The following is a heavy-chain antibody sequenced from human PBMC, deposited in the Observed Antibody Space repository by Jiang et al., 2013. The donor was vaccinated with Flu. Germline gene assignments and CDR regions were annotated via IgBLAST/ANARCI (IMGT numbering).Heavy chain of an antibody. Sequence: CKASGYTFTSYYMHWVRQAPGQGLEWMGIINPSGGSTSYAQKFQGRVTMTRDTSTSTVYMELSSLRSEDTAVYYCARDYRCSGGSCYSGSIYYYYGMDVWGQGTTVTVSS. CDR1: GYTFTSYY. CDR2: INPSGGST. D-gene: IGHD2-15*01. J-gene: IGHJ6*02. V-gene: IGHV1-46*01. CDR3: ARDYRCSGGSCYSGSIYYYYGMDV.